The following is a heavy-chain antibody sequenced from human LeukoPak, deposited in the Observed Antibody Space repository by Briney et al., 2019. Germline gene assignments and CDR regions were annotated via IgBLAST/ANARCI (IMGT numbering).Heavy chain of an antibody. J-gene: IGHJ3*01. CDR3: AREGELGRFNALDV. Sequence: GGSLNLSCVTSGFTFRTHEMNWVRQAPGKGLEWIEYISDSYVTHYAESVKGRCTVSRDNAKGSVYLQMNSLRAGDTAMYFCAREGELGRFNALDVWGEGTMITVS. CDR2: ISDSYVT. D-gene: IGHD1-26*01. V-gene: IGHV3-48*03. CDR1: GFTFRTHE.